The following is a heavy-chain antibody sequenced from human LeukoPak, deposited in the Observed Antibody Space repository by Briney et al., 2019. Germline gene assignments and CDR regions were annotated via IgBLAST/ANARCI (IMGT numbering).Heavy chain of an antibody. D-gene: IGHD3-10*01. Sequence: SETLSLTCTVSGGSISSGDYYWSWIRQPPGKGLEWIGYIYYSGSTYYNPSLKSRVTISVDTSKNQFSLKLSPVTAADTAVYYCARDLHYYGSGSDYFDYWGQGTLVTVSS. CDR2: IYYSGST. CDR3: ARDLHYYGSGSDYFDY. V-gene: IGHV4-30-4*01. CDR1: GGSISSGDYY. J-gene: IGHJ4*02.